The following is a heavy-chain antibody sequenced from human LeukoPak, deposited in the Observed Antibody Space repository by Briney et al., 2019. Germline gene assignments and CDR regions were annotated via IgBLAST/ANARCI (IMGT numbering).Heavy chain of an antibody. CDR3: ARDAYDDSSES. Sequence: GGSLRLSCAASGFTFSSYWMTWVRQAPGKGLEWVANLNPDGSRKFYVDSVKGRFTISRDNAKNSLYPQMHSLRAEDTALHYCARDAYDDSSESWGQGTLVTVSS. CDR1: GFTFSSYW. V-gene: IGHV3-7*01. J-gene: IGHJ5*02. D-gene: IGHD3-3*01. CDR2: LNPDGSRK.